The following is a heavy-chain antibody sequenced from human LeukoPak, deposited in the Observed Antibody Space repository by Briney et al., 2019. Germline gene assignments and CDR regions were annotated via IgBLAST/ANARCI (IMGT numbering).Heavy chain of an antibody. J-gene: IGHJ4*02. CDR3: ARGGYSYGYMGYSDY. D-gene: IGHD5-18*01. CDR1: GYTFNYYG. CDR2: ISAYTGST. V-gene: IGHV1-18*01. Sequence: ASVKVSCKASGYTFNYYGISWVRQTPGQGLEWMGWISAYTGSTNYAQRLQGRVTMTTDTSTSTAYMELRSLRSDDTAVYYCARGGYSYGYMGYSDYWGQGTLVTVSS.